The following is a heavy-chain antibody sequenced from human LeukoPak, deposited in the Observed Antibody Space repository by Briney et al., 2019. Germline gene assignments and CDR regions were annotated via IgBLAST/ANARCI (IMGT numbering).Heavy chain of an antibody. Sequence: SETLSLTCTVSGGSISSYYWSWIRQPPGKGLEWIGYIYYSGSTYYNPSLKSRVTISVDTSKNQFSLKLSSVTAADTAVYYCARGRGVPYYYDSSGYYPADYWGQGTLVTVSS. D-gene: IGHD3-22*01. CDR3: ARGRGVPYYYDSSGYYPADY. J-gene: IGHJ4*02. CDR1: GGSISSYY. CDR2: IYYSGST. V-gene: IGHV4-59*08.